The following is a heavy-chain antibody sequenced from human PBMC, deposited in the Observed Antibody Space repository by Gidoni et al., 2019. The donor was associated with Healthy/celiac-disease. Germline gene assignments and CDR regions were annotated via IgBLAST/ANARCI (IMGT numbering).Heavy chain of an antibody. J-gene: IGHJ3*02. CDR2: IYYSGST. V-gene: IGHV4-30-4*01. Sequence: QVQLQESGPVLATPSQTLSLTGTVSGGSISSVDSYWRWIRQPPGKGLEWIGYIYYSGSTYYNPSLKSRVTISVDTSKNQFSLKLSSVTAADTAVYYCARVPLYYDILTGYSPCAFDIWGQGTMVTVSS. D-gene: IGHD3-9*01. CDR1: GGSISSVDSY. CDR3: ARVPLYYDILTGYSPCAFDI.